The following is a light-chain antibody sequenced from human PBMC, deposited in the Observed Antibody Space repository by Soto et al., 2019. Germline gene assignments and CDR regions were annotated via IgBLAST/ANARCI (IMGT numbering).Light chain of an antibody. CDR2: EVT. V-gene: IGLV2-23*02. J-gene: IGLJ1*01. CDR3: CSDAGSGIYV. Sequence: QSALTQPASVSGSPGQSITISCTGTIGDVGRYDFVSWYQQHPGKVPKVLINEVTKRPSGVSNRFSGSKSGNTAFLTISGLQAEDEADYYCCSDAGSGIYVFGTGTKLTVL. CDR1: IGDVGRYDF.